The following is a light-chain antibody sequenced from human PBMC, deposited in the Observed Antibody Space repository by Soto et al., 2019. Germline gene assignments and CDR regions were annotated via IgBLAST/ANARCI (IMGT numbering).Light chain of an antibody. CDR1: SGDITDNKY. V-gene: IGLV2-8*01. CDR2: EIN. J-gene: IGLJ1*01. Sequence: QSALTQPPSASGSPGQSVTISCTGTSGDITDNKYVSWFQQHPGKAPKLLIYEINKRPSGVPHRFSGSKSGNTDSLTVSGLQADDEADYYCNSYVGGNNYVFGPGTKLTVL. CDR3: NSYVGGNNYV.